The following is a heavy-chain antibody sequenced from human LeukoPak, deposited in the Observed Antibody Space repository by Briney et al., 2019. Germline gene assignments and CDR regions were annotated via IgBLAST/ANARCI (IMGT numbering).Heavy chain of an antibody. CDR3: ARLSSDAFDI. J-gene: IGHJ3*02. V-gene: IGHV4-39*01. Sequence: PSETLSLTCTVSGGSISSSSYYWGWIRQPPGKGLEWIGSIYYSGSTYYNPSLKSRVTISVDTSKNQFSLKLSSVTAADTAVYHCARLSSDAFDIWGQGTMVTVSS. CDR2: IYYSGST. CDR1: GGSISSSSYY.